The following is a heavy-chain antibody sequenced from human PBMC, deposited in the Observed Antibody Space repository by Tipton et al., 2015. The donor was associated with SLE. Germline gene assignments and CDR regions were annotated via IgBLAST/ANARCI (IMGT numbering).Heavy chain of an antibody. D-gene: IGHD6-19*01. V-gene: IGHV4-31*03. J-gene: IGHJ4*02. Sequence: TLSLTCTVSGDSISIGGYYWSWIRQHPGKGLEWIGYIYYSGSTYYNPSLKSRVTISVDTSKNQFSLKLSSVTAADTAVYYCARQGAVGGFDYWGQGTLVTVSS. CDR3: ARQGAVGGFDY. CDR1: GDSISIGGYY. CDR2: IYYSGST.